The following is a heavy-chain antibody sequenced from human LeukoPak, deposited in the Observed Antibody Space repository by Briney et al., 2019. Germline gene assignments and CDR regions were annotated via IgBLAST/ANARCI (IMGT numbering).Heavy chain of an antibody. CDR3: AKDRGGSYRNYYYYYMDV. D-gene: IGHD1-26*01. V-gene: IGHV3-43D*03. CDR2: ISWDGGST. CDR1: GFTFDDYA. J-gene: IGHJ6*03. Sequence: GGSLRLSCAASGFTFDDYAMHWVRQAPGKGLEWVSLISWDGGSTYYADSVKGRFTISRDNSKNSLYLQMNSLRAEDTALYYCAKDRGGSYRNYYYYYMDVWGKGTTVTVSS.